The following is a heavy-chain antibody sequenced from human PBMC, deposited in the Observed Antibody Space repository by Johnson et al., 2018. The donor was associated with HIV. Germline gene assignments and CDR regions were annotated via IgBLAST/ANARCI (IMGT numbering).Heavy chain of an antibody. CDR3: ARDLDWGRQSGAFDI. CDR1: GFTFSSYA. D-gene: IGHD7-27*01. CDR2: ISYDGSNK. Sequence: QVQLMESGGGVVQPGRSLRLSCAASGFTFSSYAMHWVRQAPGKGLEWVAVISYDGSNKYYADSVKGRFTISRDNSKNTLYLQMNSLRAEDTAVYYCARDLDWGRQSGAFDIWGQGTMVTVSS. V-gene: IGHV3-30*04. J-gene: IGHJ3*02.